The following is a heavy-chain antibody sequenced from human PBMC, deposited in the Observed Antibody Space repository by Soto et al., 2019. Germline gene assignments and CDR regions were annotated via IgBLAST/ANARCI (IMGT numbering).Heavy chain of an antibody. Sequence: QITLKESGPTLVKPTQTLTLTCSFSGFSLSTTDMGVGWIRQPPGKALEWLALIYWNDDERYSPSLTNMLTIPTDTSKNPLVLTRTDMDPVDTATYYCAHSVAHLWEGSTYAGADSWGPGMRVTFSS. J-gene: IGHJ5*02. V-gene: IGHV2-5*01. CDR1: GFSLSTTDMG. D-gene: IGHD4-4*01. CDR2: IYWNDDE. CDR3: AHSVAHLWEGSTYAGADS.